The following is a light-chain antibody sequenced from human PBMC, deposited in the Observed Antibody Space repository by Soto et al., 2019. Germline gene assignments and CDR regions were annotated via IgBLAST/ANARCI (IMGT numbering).Light chain of an antibody. CDR3: TSWTTSTTMI. V-gene: IGLV2-14*03. CDR2: DVN. CDR1: SSDIGAYNF. J-gene: IGLJ2*01. Sequence: HSELTQPASVSGSPGQSITISCTGTSSDIGAYNFVSWYQQHPGKAPKLMLYDVNIRPSGVSNRFSGSKSGNTASLTISGLQAEDEADYYCTSWTTSTTMIFGGGTKVTVL.